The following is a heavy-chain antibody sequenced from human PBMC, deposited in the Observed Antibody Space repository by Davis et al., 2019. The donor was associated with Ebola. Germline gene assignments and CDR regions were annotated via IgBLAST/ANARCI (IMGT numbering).Heavy chain of an antibody. D-gene: IGHD2-2*02. V-gene: IGHV3-21*01. J-gene: IGHJ4*02. CDR3: ARAPDKAYQALYRCFDH. Sequence: GESLKISCAAPGFTFSSYSMNWVRQAPGKGLEWVSSISSSSSYIYYADSVKGRFTISRDNAKNSLYLQMNSLRAEDTAVYYCARAPDKAYQALYRCFDHWGQGTLVTVSS. CDR2: ISSSSSYI. CDR1: GFTFSSYS.